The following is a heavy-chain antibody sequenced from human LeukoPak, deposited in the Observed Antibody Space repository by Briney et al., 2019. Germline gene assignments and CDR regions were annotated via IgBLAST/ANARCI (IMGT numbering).Heavy chain of an antibody. CDR1: GGSLSGYY. V-gene: IGHV4-34*01. D-gene: IGHD6-13*01. CDR3: ARADSSSWYKDY. Sequence: SETLSLTCAVYGGSLSGYYWSWIRQPPGKGLEWIGEINHSGSTNYNPSLKSRVTISVDTSKNQFSLKLSSVTAADTAVYYCARADSSSWYKDYWGQGTLVTVSS. CDR2: INHSGST. J-gene: IGHJ4*02.